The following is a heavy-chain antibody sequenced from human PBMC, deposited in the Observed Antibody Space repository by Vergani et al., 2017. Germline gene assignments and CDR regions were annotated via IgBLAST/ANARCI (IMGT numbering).Heavy chain of an antibody. V-gene: IGHV3-7*01. CDR3: ARDSRNGYYIFDY. J-gene: IGHJ4*02. Sequence: VQLVESGGGVVQPGGSLRLSCGASGFTFSSYWMSWVRQAPGKGLEWVANIKQDGSEKYYVDSVKGRFTISRDNAKNSLYLQMNSLRAEDTAVYYCARDSRNGYYIFDYWGQGTLVTVSS. CDR2: IKQDGSEK. D-gene: IGHD3-3*01. CDR1: GFTFSSYW.